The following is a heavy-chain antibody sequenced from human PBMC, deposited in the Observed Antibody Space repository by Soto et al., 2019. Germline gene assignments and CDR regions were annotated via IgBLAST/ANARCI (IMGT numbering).Heavy chain of an antibody. V-gene: IGHV4-39*01. D-gene: IGHD2-21*01. CDR2: IYYSGST. J-gene: IGHJ4*02. Sequence: QLHLQESGPGLLKPSETMSLTCTVSGGTINSTSYYGGWISQPPGKGLEWIGSIYYSGSTYYNPSLKSRVTISVDTSKNQFSLKLSSVTAADTAVYYCERLPLTSIAVWGQGTLGTVFS. CDR3: ERLPLTSIAV. CDR1: GGTINSTSYY.